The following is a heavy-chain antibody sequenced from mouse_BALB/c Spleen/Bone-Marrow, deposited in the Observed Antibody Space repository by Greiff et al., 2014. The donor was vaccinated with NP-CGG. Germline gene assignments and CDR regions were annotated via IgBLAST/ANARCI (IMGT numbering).Heavy chain of an antibody. J-gene: IGHJ4*01. V-gene: IGHV14-3*02. CDR3: ARYYYGSSYAIDY. CDR1: GFNIKDTY. D-gene: IGHD1-1*01. CDR2: IDPANGNT. Sequence: EVQLQQSGAELVKPGASVKLSCTASGFNIKDTYMHWVKQRPEQGLEWIGRIDPANGNTKYDPKFQGKATITADTSSNTAYLQLSSLTSEDTAVYYCARYYYGSSYAIDYWGQGTSLTVSS.